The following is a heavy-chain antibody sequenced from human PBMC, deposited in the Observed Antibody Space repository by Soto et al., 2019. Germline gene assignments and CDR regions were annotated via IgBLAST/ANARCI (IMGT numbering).Heavy chain of an antibody. CDR3: AKAIVYCSGDSGSAPGYYNGMDV. J-gene: IGHJ6*02. Sequence: PGGSLRLSCAASGFTFSSFGMHWVRQAPGKGLEWVAVISYDGSNKYYADSVKGRFTISRDNSKNTLYLQMNSLRAEDTAVYYCAKAIVYCSGDSGSAPGYYNGMDVWG. CDR1: GFTFSSFG. D-gene: IGHD2-15*01. CDR2: ISYDGSNK. V-gene: IGHV3-30*18.